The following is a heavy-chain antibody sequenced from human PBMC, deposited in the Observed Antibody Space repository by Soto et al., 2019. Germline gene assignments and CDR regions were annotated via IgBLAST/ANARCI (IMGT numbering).Heavy chain of an antibody. Sequence: EVHLAESGGGLVQPGGSLRVSCTASGFTFRNYWMTWVRQAPGKGLEWVANINQNEGEKYYVDSVKGRFTISRDNAYNSLYLEMDSLRVDDSAVYFCARGPHPSSGGNFDSWGQGTLVSVSS. V-gene: IGHV3-7*01. CDR3: ARGPHPSSGGNFDS. D-gene: IGHD3-10*01. CDR2: INQNEGEK. CDR1: GFTFRNYW. J-gene: IGHJ4*02.